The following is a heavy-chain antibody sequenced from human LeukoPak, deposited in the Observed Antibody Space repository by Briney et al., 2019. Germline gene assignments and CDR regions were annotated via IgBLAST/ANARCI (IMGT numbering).Heavy chain of an antibody. D-gene: IGHD6-19*01. V-gene: IGHV4-59*01. CDR1: GGSISSYY. CDR2: IYYSGST. CDR3: ASVLSSSGWYDGWFDP. Sequence: SETLSLTCTVSGGSISSYYWSWLRQPPGKGLEWIGYIYYSGSTNYNPSLKSRVTISVDTSKNQFSLKLSSVTAADTAVYYCASVLSSSGWYDGWFDPWGQGTLVTVSS. J-gene: IGHJ5*02.